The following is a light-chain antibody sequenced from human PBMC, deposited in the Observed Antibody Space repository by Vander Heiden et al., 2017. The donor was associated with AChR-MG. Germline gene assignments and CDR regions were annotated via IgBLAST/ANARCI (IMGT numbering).Light chain of an antibody. CDR1: QSVSSN. CDR2: GAS. CDR3: QQYNNWPPLFT. V-gene: IGKV3-15*01. J-gene: IGKJ3*01. Sequence: EIVITQSPATLSVSPGERATLSCRASQSVSSNLAWYQQKPGQAPRLLIYGASTRAIGIPVRFSGSGSGTEFNLTISSLQSEDFEVYYCQQYNNWPPLFTFGHGTKVDIK.